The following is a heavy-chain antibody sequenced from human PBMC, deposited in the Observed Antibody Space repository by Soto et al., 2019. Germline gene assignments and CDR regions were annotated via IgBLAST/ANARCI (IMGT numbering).Heavy chain of an antibody. D-gene: IGHD3-22*01. CDR2: ISGSGRNT. V-gene: IGHV3-23*01. Sequence: GGSLLLSCAASGFTFSNYGMNSARPHPGKGLEGVSAISGSGRNTHYAHSEKGRCTISRDNSKSTLYLQMNSLSAEDKDVYVCAKDGDYYYDSSGYPDYWGQGTLVTVSS. CDR1: GFTFSNYG. CDR3: AKDGDYYYDSSGYPDY. J-gene: IGHJ4*02.